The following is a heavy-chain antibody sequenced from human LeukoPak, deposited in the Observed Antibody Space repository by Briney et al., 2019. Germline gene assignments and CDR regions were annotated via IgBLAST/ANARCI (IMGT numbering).Heavy chain of an antibody. J-gene: IGHJ5*01. V-gene: IGHV4-31*03. CDR2: IHSSGNT. Sequence: SETLSLTCTVSGDSISRGYYWVWIRQPPGKGLEWIGYIHSSGNTYYNPSLQNRLIISRDTTEDPLSLTLTSVTAADTAVYFCASGYGSGWLDFWGQGTQVTVSS. CDR1: GDSISRGYY. D-gene: IGHD3-22*01. CDR3: ASGYGSGWLDF.